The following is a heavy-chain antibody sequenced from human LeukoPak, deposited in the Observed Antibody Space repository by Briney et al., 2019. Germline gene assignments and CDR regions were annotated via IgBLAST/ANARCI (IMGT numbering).Heavy chain of an antibody. D-gene: IGHD6-6*01. CDR2: FDPEDGET. Sequence: ASVKVSCKVSGYTLTELSMHWVRQAPGKGLEWMGGFDPEDGETIYAQKFQGRVTMTEDTSTDTAYMELSSLRSEDTAVYYCATAQRALEYSSSNWFDPWGRGTLVTVSS. CDR3: ATAQRALEYSSSNWFDP. V-gene: IGHV1-24*01. J-gene: IGHJ5*02. CDR1: GYTLTELS.